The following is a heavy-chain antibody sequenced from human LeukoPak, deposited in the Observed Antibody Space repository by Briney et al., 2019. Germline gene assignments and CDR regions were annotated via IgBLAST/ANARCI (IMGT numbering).Heavy chain of an antibody. D-gene: IGHD3-3*01. J-gene: IGHJ4*02. CDR1: GGSFSGYY. CDR3: ARGFWSGSPFDY. Sequence: KPSETLSLTCAVYGGSFSGYYWSWIRQPPGKGLEWIGEINHSGSTNYNPSLKSRVTISVDTSKNQFSLKLSSVTAAGTAVYYCARGFWSGSPFDYWGQGTLVTVSS. V-gene: IGHV4-34*01. CDR2: INHSGST.